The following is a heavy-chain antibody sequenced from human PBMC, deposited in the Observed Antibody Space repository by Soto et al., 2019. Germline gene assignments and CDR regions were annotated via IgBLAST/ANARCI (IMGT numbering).Heavy chain of an antibody. CDR1: GYTFTSYD. V-gene: IGHV1-8*01. D-gene: IGHD5-12*01. J-gene: IGHJ6*02. Sequence: ASVKVSCKASGYTFTSYDINWVRQATGQGLEWMGWMNPNSGNTGYAQKFQGRVTMTRNTSISTAYMELSSLRSEDTAVYYCARGDRMATIIGEGMDVWGQGTTVNVSS. CDR2: MNPNSGNT. CDR3: ARGDRMATIIGEGMDV.